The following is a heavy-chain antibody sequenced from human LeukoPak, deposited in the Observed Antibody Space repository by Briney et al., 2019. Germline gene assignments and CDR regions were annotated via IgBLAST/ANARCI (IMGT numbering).Heavy chain of an antibody. CDR3: ARWHLRRSDSDY. CDR2: INHSGST. J-gene: IGHJ4*02. Sequence: SETLSLTCAVYGGSFSGYYWSWIRQPPGKGLEWIGEINHSGSTNYNPSLKSRVTISVDTSKNQFSLKLSSVTAADTAVYYCARWHLRRSDSDYWGQGTLVTVSS. CDR1: GGSFSGYY. D-gene: IGHD5-12*01. V-gene: IGHV4-34*01.